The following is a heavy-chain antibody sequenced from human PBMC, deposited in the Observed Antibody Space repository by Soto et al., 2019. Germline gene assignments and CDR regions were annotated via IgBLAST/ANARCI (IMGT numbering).Heavy chain of an antibody. Sequence: SETLSLTCAVYGGSFSGYYWSWIRQPPGKGLEWIGEINHSGSTNYNPSLKSRVTISVDTSKNQFSLKLSSVTAADTAVYYCARKGAYDRRPGRSRFDPWGQGTLVTVSS. J-gene: IGHJ5*02. D-gene: IGHD3-9*01. V-gene: IGHV4-34*01. CDR1: GGSFSGYY. CDR2: INHSGST. CDR3: ARKGAYDRRPGRSRFDP.